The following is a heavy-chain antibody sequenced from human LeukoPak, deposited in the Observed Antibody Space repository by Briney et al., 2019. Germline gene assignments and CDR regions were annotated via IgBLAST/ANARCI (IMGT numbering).Heavy chain of an antibody. CDR2: INHSGST. CDR3: ARGLYSSGWYHNWFDP. CDR1: GGSFSGYY. V-gene: IGHV4-34*01. J-gene: IGHJ5*02. D-gene: IGHD6-19*01. Sequence: PSQTLSLTCAVYGGSFSGYYWSWIRHPPGKGLEWIGEINHSGSTNYNPSPKSRVTISVDTSTNQFSLKLSSVDAADTGVYYCARGLYSSGWYHNWFDPWGQGTLVTVSS.